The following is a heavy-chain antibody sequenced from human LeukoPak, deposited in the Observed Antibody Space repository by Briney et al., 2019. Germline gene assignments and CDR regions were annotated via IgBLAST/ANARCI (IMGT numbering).Heavy chain of an antibody. D-gene: IGHD2-2*01. CDR1: GFAFRSNG. CDR2: ISYDGNTK. V-gene: IGHV3-30*18. J-gene: IGHJ4*02. Sequence: GRSLRLSCAASGFAFRSNGMHWVRQAPGKGLEWVAFISYDGNTKYYSDSVRGRFTISRDNSKNTLYLQMNSLRPDDTTVYYCAKDLSTKWSLDYWGQGTLVTVSS. CDR3: AKDLSTKWSLDY.